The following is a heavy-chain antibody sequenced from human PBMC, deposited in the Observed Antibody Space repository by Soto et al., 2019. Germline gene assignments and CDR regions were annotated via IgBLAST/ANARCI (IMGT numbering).Heavy chain of an antibody. CDR3: ARGIWSGYYTGDYYYGMDV. J-gene: IGHJ6*02. V-gene: IGHV4-59*11. Sequence: SSETLSLTCTVSGGSISPHYWSWIRQPPGKGLEWIGYIYYSGTTNYNPSLRSRVTMSVDTSKNRFSLNLSSVTAADTAVYYCARGIWSGYYTGDYYYGMDVWGQGTTVTVS. CDR1: GGSISPHY. D-gene: IGHD3-3*01. CDR2: IYYSGTT.